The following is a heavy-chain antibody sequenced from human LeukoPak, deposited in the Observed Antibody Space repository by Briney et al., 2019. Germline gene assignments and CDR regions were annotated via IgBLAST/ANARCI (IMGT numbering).Heavy chain of an antibody. CDR1: GYTFSSYG. V-gene: IGHV1-18*01. CDR2: ISGYNGDT. CDR3: ARGGSSRSPSTPFDP. J-gene: IGHJ5*02. Sequence: GASVKVSCKASGYTFSSYGIIWVRQAPGQGLEWMGWISGYNGDTNYAEKLQGRVTMTTDTSTSTAYMEVRSLTSDDTAVYYCARGGSSRSPSTPFDPWGQGTLVSVSS. D-gene: IGHD6-13*01.